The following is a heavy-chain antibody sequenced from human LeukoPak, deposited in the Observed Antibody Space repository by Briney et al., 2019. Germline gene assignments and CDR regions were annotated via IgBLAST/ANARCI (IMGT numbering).Heavy chain of an antibody. CDR2: IIPIFGTA. V-gene: IGHV1-69*06. Sequence: ASVKVSCKASGGTFSSYAISWVRQAPGQGLEWMGGIIPIFGTANYAQKFQGRVTITADKSTSTAYMELSSLRSEDTAVYYCARGDYCSGGSCYSYWFDPWGQGTLVIVSS. J-gene: IGHJ5*02. D-gene: IGHD2-15*01. CDR1: GGTFSSYA. CDR3: ARGDYCSGGSCYSYWFDP.